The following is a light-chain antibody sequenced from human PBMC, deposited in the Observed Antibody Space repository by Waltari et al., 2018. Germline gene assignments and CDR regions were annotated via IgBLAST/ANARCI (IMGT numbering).Light chain of an antibody. J-gene: IGLJ3*02. Sequence: QTVVTQEPSMTVSPGGTVTLTCASSTGAVTSGHHPNWFQQKPGQAPRALIYSTNNKPSVTPARFSGSLLGGKAALTLSGVQPEDEADYYCLLHFHAAWVFGGGTKLTVL. CDR2: STN. CDR1: TGAVTSGHH. CDR3: LLHFHAAWV. V-gene: IGLV7-43*01.